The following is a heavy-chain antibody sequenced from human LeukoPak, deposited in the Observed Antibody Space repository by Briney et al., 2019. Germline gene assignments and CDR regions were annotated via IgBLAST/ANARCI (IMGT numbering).Heavy chain of an antibody. V-gene: IGHV5-51*01. CDR2: IYPGDSNI. CDR1: GYSFTNFW. Sequence: GESLKISCKGSGYSFTNFWIGWVRQMPGKGLEWMVMIYPGDSNIKYSPSFQGQVTISADKSTSTAYLQWSSLKASDTAMYYCVRGRGFCSDGRCYDFDYWGQGTPVTVSP. CDR3: VRGRGFCSDGRCYDFDY. D-gene: IGHD2-15*01. J-gene: IGHJ4*02.